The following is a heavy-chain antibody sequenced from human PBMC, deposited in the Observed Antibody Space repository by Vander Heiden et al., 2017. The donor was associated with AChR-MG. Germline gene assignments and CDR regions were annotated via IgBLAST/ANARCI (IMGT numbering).Heavy chain of an antibody. CDR3: ARVGSIAVAGTGFDY. D-gene: IGHD6-19*01. V-gene: IGHV1-2*02. CDR1: GYTFTGYY. J-gene: IGHJ4*02. Sequence: QVQLVQSGAEVKKPGASVTVSCKASGYTFTGYYRHWVRQAPGQGLEWMGWINPNSGGTNYAQKFQGRVTMTRDTSISTAYMELSRLRSDDTAVYYCARVGSIAVAGTGFDYWGQGTLVTVSS. CDR2: INPNSGGT.